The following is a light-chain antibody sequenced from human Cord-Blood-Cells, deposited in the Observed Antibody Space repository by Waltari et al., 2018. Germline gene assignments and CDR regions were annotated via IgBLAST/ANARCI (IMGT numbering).Light chain of an antibody. CDR1: SGINVGTYR. CDR3: MIWHSSAWV. J-gene: IGLJ3*02. CDR2: YKSDSDK. Sequence: QAVLTQPSSLSASPGASASLTCTLRSGINVGTYRIYWYQQKPGSPPPYPLRYKSDSDKQQGSGVPGRFSGSKDASANAGILLISGLQSEDEADYYCMIWHSSAWVFGGGTKLTVL. V-gene: IGLV5-45*02.